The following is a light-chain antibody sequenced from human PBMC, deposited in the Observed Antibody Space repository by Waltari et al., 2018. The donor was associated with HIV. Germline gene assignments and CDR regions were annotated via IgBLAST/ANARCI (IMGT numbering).Light chain of an antibody. V-gene: IGLV1-44*01. CDR1: RSNLRSNT. CDR3: ATWDDSLNAWV. CDR2: SYG. Sequence: SVLNQSPSASATPGLRVIFSRPGRRSNLRSNTQPSYQQFPGTAPNLLIYSYGPRPSGVPERFSGSNSATAASLAISGLRSEDEADYYCATWDDSLNAWVFGGGTKLTVL. J-gene: IGLJ3*02.